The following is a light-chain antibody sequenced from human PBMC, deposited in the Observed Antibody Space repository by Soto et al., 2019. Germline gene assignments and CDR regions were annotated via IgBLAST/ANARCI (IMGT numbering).Light chain of an antibody. CDR2: DVS. J-gene: IGLJ1*01. Sequence: QSVPTQPASVSGSPGPSIPISCTGTSNDIGGYNYVSWYQQHPGKAPKLMIYDVSNRPSGVSNRFSGSKSGNTASLSISGLQAEDEADYYCSSDTSSFCVFGTGTKVPV. V-gene: IGLV2-14*03. CDR3: SSDTSSFCV. CDR1: SNDIGGYNY.